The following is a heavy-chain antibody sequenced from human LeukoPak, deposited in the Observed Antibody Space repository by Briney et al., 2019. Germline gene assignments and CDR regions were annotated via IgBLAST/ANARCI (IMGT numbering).Heavy chain of an antibody. D-gene: IGHD3-22*01. V-gene: IGHV1-18*01. CDR2: ISAYNGNT. CDR1: GYTFTSYG. CDR3: ARVGYYYDSSGPITGDY. Sequence: GASVKVACKASGYTFTSYGISWVRQAPGQGLEWMGWISAYNGNTNYAQKLQGRVTMTTDTSTNTAYMELRSLRSDDTAVYYCARVGYYYDSSGPITGDYWGQGTLVTVSS. J-gene: IGHJ4*02.